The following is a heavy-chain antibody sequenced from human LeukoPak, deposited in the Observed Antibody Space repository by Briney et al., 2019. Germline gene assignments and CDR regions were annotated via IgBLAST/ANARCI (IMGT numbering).Heavy chain of an antibody. CDR3: SGFLAFDY. D-gene: IGHD3-10*01. V-gene: IGHV3-30-3*01. CDR1: GFTFSTYA. J-gene: IGHJ4*02. Sequence: GRSLRLSCAASGFTFSTYAMHWVRQAPGKGLEWVAVISYDGSNKYYADSVKGRFTISRDNSKNTLYLQMNSLRAEDTAVYYCSGFLAFDYWGQGTLVTVSS. CDR2: ISYDGSNK.